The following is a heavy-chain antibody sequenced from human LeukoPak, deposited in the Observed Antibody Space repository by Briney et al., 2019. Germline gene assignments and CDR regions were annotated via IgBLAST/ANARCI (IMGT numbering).Heavy chain of an antibody. CDR3: ARDFGPAAAIYGY. V-gene: IGHV3-7*01. D-gene: IGHD6-13*01. CDR1: GFTFTNYW. Sequence: PGGSLRLSCATSGFTFTNYWMTWVRQAPGKGLEWVANINQNGVEMYYVESVKGRFTISRDSGRNSLFLQMNSLRAEDTAVYYCARDFGPAAAIYGYWGQGTLVTVSS. CDR2: INQNGVEM. J-gene: IGHJ4*02.